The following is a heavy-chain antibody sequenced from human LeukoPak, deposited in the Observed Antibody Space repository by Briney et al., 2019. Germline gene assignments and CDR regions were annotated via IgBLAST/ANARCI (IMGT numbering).Heavy chain of an antibody. Sequence: SETLSLTCTVSGGSLSPYYWSWIRQSPGKGLEWIGCIHYSGSTIYNPSLKSRVSISVDTSKNQFSLKLSSATAADTAVYYCAGPTSSGWHGDFDYWGQGTLVTVSS. CDR3: AGPTSSGWHGDFDY. D-gene: IGHD6-19*01. J-gene: IGHJ4*02. CDR2: IHYSGST. V-gene: IGHV4-59*08. CDR1: GGSLSPYY.